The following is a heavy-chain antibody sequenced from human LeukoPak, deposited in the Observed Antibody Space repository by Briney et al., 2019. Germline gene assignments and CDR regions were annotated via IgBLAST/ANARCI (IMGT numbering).Heavy chain of an antibody. D-gene: IGHD2-15*01. Sequence: SVKVSCKASGGTFTSYAISWVRQAPGQGLEWMGGIIPIFATTNYAQTFQDRVTITADDPPSTVYLELTCLRSEDTAVYYCGKVESAYCSGVNCYFTWLDTWGQGTLVTVSS. V-gene: IGHV1-69*13. CDR3: GKVESAYCSGVNCYFTWLDT. J-gene: IGHJ5*02. CDR2: IIPIFATT. CDR1: GGTFTSYA.